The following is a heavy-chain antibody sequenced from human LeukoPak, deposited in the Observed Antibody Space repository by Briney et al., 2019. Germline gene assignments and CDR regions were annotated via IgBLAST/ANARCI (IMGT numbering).Heavy chain of an antibody. CDR3: ASRDSTVTTSSYYGMDV. CDR1: GYTFTSYA. CDR2: INAGNGNT. V-gene: IGHV1-3*01. Sequence: ASVKVSCKASGYTFTSYAMHWVRQAPGQRLEWMGWINAGNGNTKYSQKFQGRVAITRNTSASTAYMELSSLRSEDTAVYYCASRDSTVTTSSYYGMDVWGQGTTVTVYS. J-gene: IGHJ6*02. D-gene: IGHD4-17*01.